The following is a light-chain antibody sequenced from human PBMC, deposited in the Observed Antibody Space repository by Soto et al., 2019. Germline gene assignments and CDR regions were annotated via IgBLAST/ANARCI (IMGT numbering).Light chain of an antibody. Sequence: HSVRNHPASVSGAPGESIPISFTGNSSDVVGYNYVSWYQQHPGKAPKLMIYDVSNRPSGVSNRFSGSKSGNTASLTISGLQAEDEADYYCSSYTSSSTLNYVFGTGTKVTVL. J-gene: IGLJ1*01. CDR2: DVS. V-gene: IGLV2-14*01. CDR3: SSYTSSSTLNYV. CDR1: SSDVVGYNY.